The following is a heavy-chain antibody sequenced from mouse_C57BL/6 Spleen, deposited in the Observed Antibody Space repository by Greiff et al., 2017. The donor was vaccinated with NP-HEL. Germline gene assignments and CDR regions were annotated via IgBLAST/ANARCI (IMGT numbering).Heavy chain of an antibody. CDR3: AREGHFDY. CDR1: GYSFTSYY. V-gene: IGHV1-66*01. CDR2: IYPGSGNT. J-gene: IGHJ2*01. Sequence: VMLVESGPELVKPGASVKISCKASGYSFTSYYIHWVKQRPGQGLEWIGWIYPGSGNTKYNEKFKGKATLTADTSSSTAYMQLSSLTSEDSAVYYCAREGHFDYWGQGTTLTVSS.